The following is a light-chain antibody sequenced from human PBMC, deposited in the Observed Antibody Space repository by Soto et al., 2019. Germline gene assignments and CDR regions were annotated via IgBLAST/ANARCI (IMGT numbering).Light chain of an antibody. CDR3: QQYGSSPRFT. J-gene: IGKJ3*01. CDR1: QSVSSSD. CDR2: GAS. Sequence: EIVLTQSPGTLSLSPGERATLSCRASQSVSSSDLAWYQQKPGQAPRLLIYGASSRATGIPDRFSGSGSGTDFTLTISRLEPEDFAVYDCQQYGSSPRFTFGPGTKVDIK. V-gene: IGKV3-20*01.